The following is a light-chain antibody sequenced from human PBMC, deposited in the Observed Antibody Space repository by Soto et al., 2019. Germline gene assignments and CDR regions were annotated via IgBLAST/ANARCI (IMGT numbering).Light chain of an antibody. CDR1: QTVRNNY. V-gene: IGKV3-20*01. J-gene: IGKJ4*01. CDR2: DAS. CDR3: QQYGDPPP. Sequence: EFVLTQSPGTLSLSPGERATLSCRASQTVRNNYLAWYQQKPGQAPRLLVYDASNRATGIPDRFSGSGSGTDFTLNISRLEPEDFAVYYCQQYGDPPPFRGGTKVDIX.